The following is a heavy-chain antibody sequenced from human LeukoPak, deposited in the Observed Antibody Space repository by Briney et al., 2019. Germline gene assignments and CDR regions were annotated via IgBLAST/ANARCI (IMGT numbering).Heavy chain of an antibody. Sequence: GGSLRLSCAASGFIFSDHYMDWVRQAPGKGLEWVGRSRNKANSYTTEYAASVKGRFTISRDESKNSLCLQMNSLSTEDTAVYYCARVSRGYYLDYWGQGALVTVSS. V-gene: IGHV3-72*01. CDR2: SRNKANSYTT. CDR1: GFIFSDHY. D-gene: IGHD3-10*01. J-gene: IGHJ4*02. CDR3: ARVSRGYYLDY.